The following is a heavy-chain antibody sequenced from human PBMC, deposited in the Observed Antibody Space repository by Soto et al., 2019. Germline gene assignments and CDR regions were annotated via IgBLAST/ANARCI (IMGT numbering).Heavy chain of an antibody. D-gene: IGHD1-26*01. CDR2: INPRSGDT. CDR1: GYTFIGYN. Sequence: QVQLVQSGAEVKKPGASVKVSCKASGYTFIGYNIHWVRQAPGQGLEWMGRINPRSGDTTYAQKFQGRLTMTRDTSISTAYMELSSLRSDDTAVYYCGRDGVGATPLGWFDPWGQGSLVTVSS. V-gene: IGHV1-2*06. J-gene: IGHJ5*02. CDR3: GRDGVGATPLGWFDP.